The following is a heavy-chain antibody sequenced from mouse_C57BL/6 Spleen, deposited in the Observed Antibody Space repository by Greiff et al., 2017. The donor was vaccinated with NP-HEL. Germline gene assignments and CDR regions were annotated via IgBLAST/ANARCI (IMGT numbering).Heavy chain of an antibody. CDR1: GYSITSGYY. CDR2: ISYDGSN. J-gene: IGHJ1*03. V-gene: IGHV3-6*01. Sequence: EVKLMESGPGLVKPSQSLSLTCSVTGYSITSGYYWNWIRQFPGNKLEWMGYISYDGSNNYNPSLKNRISITRDTSKNQFVLKLNSVTTEDTATYYCARDRDYGSSRYFDVWGTGTTVTVSS. D-gene: IGHD1-1*01. CDR3: ARDRDYGSSRYFDV.